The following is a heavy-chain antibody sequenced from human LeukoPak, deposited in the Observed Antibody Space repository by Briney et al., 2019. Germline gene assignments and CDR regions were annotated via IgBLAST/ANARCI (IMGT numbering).Heavy chain of an antibody. CDR1: GFTFSDYY. J-gene: IGHJ5*02. V-gene: IGHV3-11*05. Sequence: TGGSLRLSCAASGFTFSDYYMSWIRQAPGRGLEWLSSISSGSTNTHYADSVRGRFTISRDNAKNSLYLQMNSLRAEDTAVYYCARGGRTVAMSTSWGQGTLVTVSS. D-gene: IGHD5/OR15-5a*01. CDR3: ARGGRTVAMSTS. CDR2: ISSGSTNT.